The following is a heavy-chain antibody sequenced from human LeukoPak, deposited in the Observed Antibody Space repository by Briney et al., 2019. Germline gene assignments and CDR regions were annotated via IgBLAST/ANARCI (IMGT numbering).Heavy chain of an antibody. CDR2: IWYDGSNK. Sequence: GGSLRLSCAASGFTFSSYGMHWVRQAPGKGLEWVALIWYDGSNKYYADSVKGRFTISRDNSKNTLYLQMNSLRAEDTAVYYCAIHLLNIYYGMDVWGQGTTVTVSS. D-gene: IGHD2/OR15-2a*01. V-gene: IGHV3-33*01. CDR3: AIHLLNIYYGMDV. CDR1: GFTFSSYG. J-gene: IGHJ6*02.